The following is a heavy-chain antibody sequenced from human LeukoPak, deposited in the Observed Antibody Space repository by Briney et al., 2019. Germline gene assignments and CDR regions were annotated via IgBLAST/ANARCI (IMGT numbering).Heavy chain of an antibody. CDR1: GFTFSSYS. D-gene: IGHD3-22*01. CDR3: ARSGYYYDSSGPLPLDY. J-gene: IGHJ4*02. Sequence: GGSLRLSCAASGFTFSSYSMNWVRQAPGKGLEWVSSISSSSSYIYYADSVKGRFTISRDNAKNSLYLQMNSLRAEDTAVYYCARSGYYYDSSGPLPLDYWGQGTLVTVSS. CDR2: ISSSSSYI. V-gene: IGHV3-21*01.